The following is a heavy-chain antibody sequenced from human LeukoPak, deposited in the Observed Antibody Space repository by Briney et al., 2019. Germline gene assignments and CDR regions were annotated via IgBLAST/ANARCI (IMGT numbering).Heavy chain of an antibody. CDR1: GGTFSSYA. CDR3: ARASITIFGVVFLAEHYGMGV. J-gene: IGHJ6*02. D-gene: IGHD3-3*01. V-gene: IGHV1-69*13. Sequence: GASVKVSCKASGGTFSSYAISWVRRAPGQGLEWMGGIIPIFGTANYAQKFQGRVTITADESTSTAYMELSSLRSEDTAVYYCARASITIFGVVFLAEHYGMGVWGQGTTVTVSS. CDR2: IIPIFGTA.